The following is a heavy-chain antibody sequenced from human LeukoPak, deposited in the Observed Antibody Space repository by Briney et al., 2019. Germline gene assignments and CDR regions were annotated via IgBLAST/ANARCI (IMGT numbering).Heavy chain of an antibody. CDR3: AKDMGGATYYYYYGMDV. V-gene: IGHV3-7*03. Sequence: GGSLRLSCAASGFTFSSYWMSWVRQAPGKGLEWVANIKQDGSEKYYVDSVKGRFTISRDNAKNSLYLQMNSLRAEDTALYYCAKDMGGATYYYYYGMDVWGQGTTVTVSS. D-gene: IGHD1-26*01. CDR2: IKQDGSEK. CDR1: GFTFSSYW. J-gene: IGHJ6*02.